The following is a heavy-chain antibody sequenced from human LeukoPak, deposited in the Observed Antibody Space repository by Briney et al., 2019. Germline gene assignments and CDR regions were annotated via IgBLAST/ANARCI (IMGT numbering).Heavy chain of an antibody. J-gene: IGHJ3*02. CDR2: IYHSGST. CDR3: VRVTYIAAARNDAFDI. V-gene: IGHV4-4*02. D-gene: IGHD6-13*01. CDR1: GGSISSSNW. Sequence: SGTLSLTCAVSGGSISSSNWWSWVRQPPGKGLEWIGEIYHSGSTNYNPSLKSRVTISVDKSKNQFSLNLSSVTAADTAVYYCVRVTYIAAARNDAFDIWGQGTMVTVSS.